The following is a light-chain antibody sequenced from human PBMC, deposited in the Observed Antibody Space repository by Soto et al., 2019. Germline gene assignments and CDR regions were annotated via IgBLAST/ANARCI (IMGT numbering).Light chain of an antibody. J-gene: IGKJ1*01. CDR1: QSITKY. CDR2: GAA. CDR3: QQVYSSPRT. V-gene: IGKV1-39*01. Sequence: DIQMTQSPSSLSASVGDRVTITCRASQSITKYLNWYRQKPGKAPELLIYGAATLQSGVPSRFSGSGSGTEFTLTISSLQPEDFATYYCQQVYSSPRTFGQGTKVDIK.